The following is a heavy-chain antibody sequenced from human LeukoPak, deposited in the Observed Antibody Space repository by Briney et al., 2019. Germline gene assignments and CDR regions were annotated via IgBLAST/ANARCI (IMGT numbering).Heavy chain of an antibody. V-gene: IGHV4-31*11. J-gene: IGHJ4*02. D-gene: IGHD2-15*01. CDR3: ASGYCSGGSCLDY. Sequence: SQTLSLTCAVSGGSISSGGYSWSWIRQHPGKGLEWIGYIYYSGSTYYNPSLKSRVTISVDTSKNQFSLKLSSVTAADTAVYYCASGYCSGGSCLDYWGQGTLVTVSS. CDR2: IYYSGST. CDR1: GGSISSGGYS.